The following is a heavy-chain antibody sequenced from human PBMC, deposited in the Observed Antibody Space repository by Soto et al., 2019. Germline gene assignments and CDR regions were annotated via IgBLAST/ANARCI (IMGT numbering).Heavy chain of an antibody. Sequence: EVQLVESGGGLVQPGGSLRLSCVASGFTFSSYWMHWVRQPPGKGLLWVSRIRDDGSSTSYADSVKGRFTISRDNAKNTLYLQMNSLRAEDTAVYYCARPRGYTNYGMDVWGQGTTVTVSS. CDR1: GFTFSSYW. J-gene: IGHJ6*02. CDR3: ARPRGYTNYGMDV. D-gene: IGHD5-12*01. CDR2: IRDDGSST. V-gene: IGHV3-74*01.